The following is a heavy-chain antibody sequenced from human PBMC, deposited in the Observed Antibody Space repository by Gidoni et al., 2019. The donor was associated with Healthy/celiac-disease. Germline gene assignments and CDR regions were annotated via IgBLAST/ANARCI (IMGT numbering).Heavy chain of an antibody. D-gene: IGHD3-3*01. CDR3: ASPVLRFLESMDV. J-gene: IGHJ6*02. CDR2: ISSSSSTI. Sequence: VRMLKSGGGWVTPGGSLRLSCEASGFPFSSYSMNWVRQAPGKGLEWVSYISSSSSTIYYADSVKGRFTISRDNAKNSLYLQMNSLRAEDTAVYYCASPVLRFLESMDVWGQGTTVTVSS. CDR1: GFPFSSYS. V-gene: IGHV3-48*01.